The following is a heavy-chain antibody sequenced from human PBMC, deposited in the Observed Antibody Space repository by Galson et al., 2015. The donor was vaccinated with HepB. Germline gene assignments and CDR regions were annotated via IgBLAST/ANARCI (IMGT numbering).Heavy chain of an antibody. J-gene: IGHJ4*02. CDR2: IYHSGST. D-gene: IGHD4-17*01. Sequence: SETLSLTCTVSGYSISSGYYWGWIRQPPGKGLEWIGSIYHSGSTYYNPSLKSRVTISVDTSKNQFSLKLSSVTAADTAVYYCAREPPYGDLPIDYWGQGTLVTVSS. CDR1: GYSISSGYY. CDR3: AREPPYGDLPIDY. V-gene: IGHV4-38-2*02.